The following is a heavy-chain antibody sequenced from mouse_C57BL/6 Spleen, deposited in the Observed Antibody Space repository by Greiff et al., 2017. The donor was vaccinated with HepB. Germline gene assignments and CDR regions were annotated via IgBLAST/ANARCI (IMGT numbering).Heavy chain of an antibody. CDR1: GYAFSSSW. Sequence: VQLQESGPELVKPGASVKISCKASGYAFSSSWMNWVKQRPGKGLEWIGRIYPGDGDTNYNGKFKGKATLTADKSSSTAYMQLSSLTSEDSAVYFCARRTVVAKGYYAMDYWGQGTSVTVSS. D-gene: IGHD1-1*01. CDR2: IYPGDGDT. J-gene: IGHJ4*01. V-gene: IGHV1-82*01. CDR3: ARRTVVAKGYYAMDY.